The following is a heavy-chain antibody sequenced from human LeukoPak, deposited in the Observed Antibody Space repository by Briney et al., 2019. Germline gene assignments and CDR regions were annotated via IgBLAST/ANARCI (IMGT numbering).Heavy chain of an antibody. CDR2: INPSGGST. J-gene: IGHJ6*03. CDR3: ARDRDYYYMDV. V-gene: IGHV1-46*01. Sequence: GASVKVSCKASGYTFTGYYMHWVRQAPGQGLKWMGIINPSGGSTSYAQKFQGRVTMTRDMSTSTVYMELSSLRSEDTAVYYCARDRDYYYMDVWGKGTTVTVSS. CDR1: GYTFTGYY.